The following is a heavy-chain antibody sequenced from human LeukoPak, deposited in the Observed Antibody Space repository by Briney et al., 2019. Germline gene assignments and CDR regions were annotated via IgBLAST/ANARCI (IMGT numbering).Heavy chain of an antibody. CDR1: GFTFSSYS. CDR3: ATPAGEVPAASHYYGMDV. V-gene: IGHV3-21*01. D-gene: IGHD2-2*01. CDR2: ISSSSSSYI. Sequence: GGSLRLSCAASGFTFSSYSMNWVRQAPGKGLEWVSSISSSSSSYIYYADSVKGRFTISRDNAKNSLYLQMNSLRAEDTAVYYCATPAGEVPAASHYYGMDVWGKGTTVTVSS. J-gene: IGHJ6*04.